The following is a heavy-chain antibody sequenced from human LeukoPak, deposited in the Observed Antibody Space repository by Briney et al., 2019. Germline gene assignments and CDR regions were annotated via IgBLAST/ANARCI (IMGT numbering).Heavy chain of an antibody. D-gene: IGHD2-21*02. J-gene: IGHJ4*02. CDR2: ISYDGTKK. Sequence: GGSLRLSCAASGFTVSNYYMTWVRQAPGKGLEWVAVISYDGTKKYYPDSVKGRFTISRDNSKNTLWLQMNSLRAEDTAVYYCAKDYPGGCGGDCPADSWGQGTLVTVSS. CDR1: GFTVSNYY. CDR3: AKDYPGGCGGDCPADS. V-gene: IGHV3-30*18.